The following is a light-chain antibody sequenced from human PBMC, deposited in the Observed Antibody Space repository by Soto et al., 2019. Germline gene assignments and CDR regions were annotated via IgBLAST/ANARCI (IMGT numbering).Light chain of an antibody. CDR1: QNIDNY. Sequence: DIQMTQSPSSLSASVGDRVTITCRASQNIDNYLNWYQQKPGRAPNLLIYAASSLQSGVPSRFSGSGSGTDFTLTISSLQPEDFATYYCQQSYNSPRTFGQGTEVE. CDR3: QQSYNSPRT. CDR2: AAS. J-gene: IGKJ1*01. V-gene: IGKV1-39*01.